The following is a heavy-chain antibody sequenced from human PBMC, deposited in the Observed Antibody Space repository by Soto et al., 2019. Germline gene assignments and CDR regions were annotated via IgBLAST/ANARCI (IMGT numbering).Heavy chain of an antibody. CDR1: GFTFSSYA. CDR3: AKKRGTHVVVVAAGFDY. Sequence: GGSLRLSCAASGFTFSSYAMSWVRQAPGKGLEWVSAISGSGGSTYYADSVKGRFTISRDNSKNTLYLQMNSLRAEDTAVYYCAKKRGTHVVVVAAGFDYWGQGTLVTVSS. J-gene: IGHJ4*02. CDR2: ISGSGGST. D-gene: IGHD2-15*01. V-gene: IGHV3-23*01.